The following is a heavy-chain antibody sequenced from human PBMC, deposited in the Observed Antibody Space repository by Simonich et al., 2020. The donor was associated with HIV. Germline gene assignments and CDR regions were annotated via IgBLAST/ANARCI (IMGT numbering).Heavy chain of an antibody. CDR2: IIPIFGKA. V-gene: IGHV1-69*13. CDR3: ARAPAIFGVVIPDAFDI. D-gene: IGHD3-3*02. CDR1: GGTFSSYA. Sequence: QVQLVQSGAEVKKPGSSVKVSCKASGGTFSSYAISWVRQAPGQGLEWMGGIIPIFGKANYAQKFQGRVTITADESTSTAYMELSSLRSEDTAVYYCARAPAIFGVVIPDAFDILGQGTMVTVSS. J-gene: IGHJ3*02.